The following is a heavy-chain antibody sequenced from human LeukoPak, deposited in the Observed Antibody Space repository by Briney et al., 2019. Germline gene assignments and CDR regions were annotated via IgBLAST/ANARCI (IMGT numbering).Heavy chain of an antibody. CDR3: ARQYYDRTGYYYFDY. CDR1: GGSISSYY. V-gene: IGHV4-59*04. D-gene: IGHD3-22*01. CDR2: MYYSGST. J-gene: IGHJ4*02. Sequence: SETLSLTCSVSGGSISSYYWSWIRQPAGKGLEWIGSMYYSGSTYSNPSLKSRVTMSADTSKNQFSLKLSSVSAADTAVYHCARQYYDRTGYYYFDYWDQGTLVSVSS.